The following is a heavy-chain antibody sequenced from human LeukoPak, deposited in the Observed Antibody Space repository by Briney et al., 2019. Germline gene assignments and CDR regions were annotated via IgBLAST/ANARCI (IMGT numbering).Heavy chain of an antibody. CDR2: VNRDGSET. V-gene: IGHV3-7*03. CDR3: ARNNGMDV. Sequence: GGSLRLSCAASGFTFSSCWMTWVRQVPGRGPEWVANVNRDGSETYYLDSVKGRFTISKDNAKNSLYLQMNSLRAEDTALYHCARNNGMDVWGQGTTVIVSS. J-gene: IGHJ6*02. CDR1: GFTFSSCW.